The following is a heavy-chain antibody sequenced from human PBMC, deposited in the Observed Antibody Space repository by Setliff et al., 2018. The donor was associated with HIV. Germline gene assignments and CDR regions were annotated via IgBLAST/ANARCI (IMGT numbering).Heavy chain of an antibody. CDR3: ARGALGTFDY. CDR2: IRSKANSYAT. D-gene: IGHD1-26*01. CDR1: GFTFSGSA. Sequence: GGSLRLSCAASGFTFSGSAMHWVRQASGKGLEWVGRIRSKANSYATAYAASVKGRFTISRDDSKNRAYLQMNSLKTEDTAVYYCARGALGTFDYWGQGTLVTVSS. J-gene: IGHJ4*02. V-gene: IGHV3-73*01.